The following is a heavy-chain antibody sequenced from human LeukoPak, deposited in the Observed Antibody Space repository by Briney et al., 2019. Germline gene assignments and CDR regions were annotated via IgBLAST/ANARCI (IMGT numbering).Heavy chain of an antibody. Sequence: GGSLRLSCAASGFTFSSYGMSWVRQAPGKGLEWVSAISGSGGSTYYADSVKGRFTISRDNSKNTLYLQMNSLRAEDTAVYYCAKDPALGYYYYYYMDVWGKGPRSPSP. D-gene: IGHD3-16*01. CDR2: ISGSGGST. J-gene: IGHJ6*03. CDR3: AKDPALGYYYYYYMDV. CDR1: GFTFSSYG. V-gene: IGHV3-23*01.